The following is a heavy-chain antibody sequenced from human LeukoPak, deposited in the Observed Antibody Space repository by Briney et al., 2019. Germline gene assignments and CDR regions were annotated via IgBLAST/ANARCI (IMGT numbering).Heavy chain of an antibody. Sequence: GGSLRLSGAASGFIFSSYAMRWVRQAPGQGLQWVSGINDLGATFYADPVKGRFTISRDNSKNTLYLQMNSLRAEDTAVYYCAKDHCTTTRCIASFDFWGQGTLVTVSS. D-gene: IGHD2-2*01. CDR3: AKDHCTTTRCIASFDF. J-gene: IGHJ4*02. CDR1: GFIFSSYA. CDR2: INDLGAT. V-gene: IGHV3-23*01.